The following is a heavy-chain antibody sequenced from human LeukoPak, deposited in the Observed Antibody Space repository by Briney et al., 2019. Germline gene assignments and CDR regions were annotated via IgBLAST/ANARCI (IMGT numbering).Heavy chain of an antibody. CDR2: INHSGST. J-gene: IGHJ6*02. CDR3: TRGSYSTMVPAYYYYGMDV. CDR1: GGSFSGYY. V-gene: IGHV4-34*01. D-gene: IGHD2-15*01. Sequence: SETLSLTCAVYGGSFSGYYWSWIRQPLGKGLEWIGEINHSGSTNYNPSLKSRVTISVDTSKNQFSLKLSSVTAADTAVYYCTRGSYSTMVPAYYYYGMDVWGQGTTVTVSS.